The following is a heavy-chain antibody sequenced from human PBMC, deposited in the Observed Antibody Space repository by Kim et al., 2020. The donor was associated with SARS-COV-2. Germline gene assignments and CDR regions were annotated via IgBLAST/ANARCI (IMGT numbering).Heavy chain of an antibody. D-gene: IGHD3-3*01. J-gene: IGHJ3*02. Sequence: KSYVASVKGRFTNSRENAQNSLYLKMNSLGSEDTAVYYCARDFWAPDIWGQGTMVTVSS. CDR2: K. CDR3: ARDFWAPDI. V-gene: IGHV3-7*01.